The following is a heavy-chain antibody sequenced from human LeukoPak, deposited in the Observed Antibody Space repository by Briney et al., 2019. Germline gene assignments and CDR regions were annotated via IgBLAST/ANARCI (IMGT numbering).Heavy chain of an antibody. V-gene: IGHV3-30*05. CDR2: ISHEGSNN. CDR3: ARAVVVPAAILYYYYYMDV. CDR1: LFTFRSYS. J-gene: IGHJ6*03. D-gene: IGHD2-2*02. Sequence: GGCLRLSRVDSLFTFRSYSMYSVRPAPHTGLERVAIISHEGSNNYYADSVKGRFTISRDNSKNTLYLQMNSLRDEDTAVYYCARAVVVPAAILYYYYYMDVWGKGTTVTVSS.